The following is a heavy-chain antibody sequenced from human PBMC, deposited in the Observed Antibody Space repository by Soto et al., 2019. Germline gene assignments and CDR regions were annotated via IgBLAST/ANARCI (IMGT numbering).Heavy chain of an antibody. Sequence: PGGSLRLSCAASGFTFSSYAMSWVRQATGKGLEWVSAISGSGGSTYYADSVEGRFTISRDNSKNTLYLQMNSLRAEDTAVYYCPIPLPYYMDVWGKGTTVTVSS. J-gene: IGHJ6*03. CDR1: GFTFSSYA. V-gene: IGHV3-23*01. CDR3: PIPLPYYMDV. CDR2: ISGSGGST.